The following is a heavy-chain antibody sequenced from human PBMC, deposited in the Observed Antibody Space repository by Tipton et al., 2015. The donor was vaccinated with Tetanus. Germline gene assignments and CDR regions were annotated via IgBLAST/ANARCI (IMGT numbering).Heavy chain of an antibody. CDR2: IYYSGST. CDR3: ARGVDLTGYDRAYYFYAMDV. Sequence: TLSLTCSVSGGSISSGGYYWSWIRQHPGKGLEWIGDIYYSGSTYYNPSLKSRVTISVDTSKNQLSLKLSAVTAADTAVYYCARGVDLTGYDRAYYFYAMDVWGQGTTVPVSS. J-gene: IGHJ6*02. CDR1: GGSISSGGYY. V-gene: IGHV4-31*03. D-gene: IGHD3-9*01.